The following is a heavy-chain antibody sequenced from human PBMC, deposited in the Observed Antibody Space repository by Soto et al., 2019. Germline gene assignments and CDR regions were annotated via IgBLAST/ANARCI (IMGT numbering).Heavy chain of an antibody. CDR1: GYIFTAYS. CDR2: FNPNSGDT. J-gene: IGHJ4*02. V-gene: IGHV1-2*02. CDR3: AREASAVISLDY. D-gene: IGHD6-19*01. Sequence: ASVKVSCKASGYIFTAYSMHWVRQSPGQGLEWVGWFNPNSGDTIYAQKFQGRVTLTGDTSISTAYMELYSLTSDDTAVYYCAREASAVISLDYWGQGTLVTVSS.